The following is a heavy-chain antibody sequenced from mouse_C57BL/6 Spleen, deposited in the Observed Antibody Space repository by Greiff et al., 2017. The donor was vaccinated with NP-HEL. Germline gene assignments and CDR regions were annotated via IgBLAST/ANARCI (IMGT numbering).Heavy chain of an antibody. Sequence: QVQLKESGAELVRPGSSVKLSCKASGYTFTSYWMHWVKQRPIQGLEWIGNIDPSDSETHYNQKFKDKATLTVDKSSSTAYMQLSSLTSEDSAVYYCARPIYYGHYYAMDYWGQGTSVTVSS. J-gene: IGHJ4*01. CDR1: GYTFTSYW. D-gene: IGHD2-1*01. V-gene: IGHV1-52*01. CDR2: IDPSDSET. CDR3: ARPIYYGHYYAMDY.